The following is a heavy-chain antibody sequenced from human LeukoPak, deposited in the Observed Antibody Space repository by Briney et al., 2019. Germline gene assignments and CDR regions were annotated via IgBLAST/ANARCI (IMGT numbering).Heavy chain of an antibody. Sequence: ASVKVSCKASGGTVSSYPISWVRQAPGEGLVWMGGIIPIFGTANYPQKFQGRAMLTTDEYQHTAYMGLSGMRSEDTAVYYCARDRGNGYYYYYMDVWGKGPTVPVSS. CDR1: GGTVSSYP. V-gene: IGHV1-69*05. CDR2: IIPIFGTA. D-gene: IGHD2-8*01. J-gene: IGHJ6*03. CDR3: ARDRGNGYYYYYMDV.